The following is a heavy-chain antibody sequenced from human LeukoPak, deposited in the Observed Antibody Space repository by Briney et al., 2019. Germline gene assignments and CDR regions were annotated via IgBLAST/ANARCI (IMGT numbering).Heavy chain of an antibody. CDR2: INPNSGGT. CDR3: ARDPVADYGDYPGFDY. Sequence: ASVKVSCKASGYTFTGYYVHWVRQAPGQGLEWMGRINPNSGGTNYAQKFQGRVTMTRDTSISTAYMELSRLRSDDTAVYYCARDPVADYGDYPGFDYWGQGTLVTVSS. D-gene: IGHD4-17*01. CDR1: GYTFTGYY. V-gene: IGHV1-2*06. J-gene: IGHJ4*02.